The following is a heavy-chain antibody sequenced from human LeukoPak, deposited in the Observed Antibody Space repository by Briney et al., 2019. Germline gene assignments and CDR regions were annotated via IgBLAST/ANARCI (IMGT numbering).Heavy chain of an antibody. CDR1: GDPNNSSNW. Sequence: PAGTLTLTCAVSGDPNNSSNWRSPVRHTPGKGLEWIEESYHSDNTKYKPSLKSRVTISVDKSKNQFSLKLSSVTAADTAVYYCARLGSSRVSGYSYAHRWFDPWGQGTLVTVSS. J-gene: IGHJ5*02. CDR3: ARLGSSRVSGYSYAHRWFDP. D-gene: IGHD5-18*01. CDR2: SYHSDNT. V-gene: IGHV4-4*02.